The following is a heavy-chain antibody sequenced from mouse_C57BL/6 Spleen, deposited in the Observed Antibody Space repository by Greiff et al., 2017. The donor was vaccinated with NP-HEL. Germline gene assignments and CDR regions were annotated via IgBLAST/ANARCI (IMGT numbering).Heavy chain of an antibody. CDR1: GYTFTNYW. CDR3: ARLTDWYFDV. Sequence: VQLVESGAELVRPGTSVKMSCKASGYTFTNYWIGWAKQRPGHGLEWIGVIYPGGGYTNYNEKFKGKATLTADKSSSTAYMQFSSLTSKDSAIYYCARLTDWYFDVWGTGTTVTVSS. CDR2: IYPGGGYT. V-gene: IGHV1-63*01. J-gene: IGHJ1*03. D-gene: IGHD4-1*01.